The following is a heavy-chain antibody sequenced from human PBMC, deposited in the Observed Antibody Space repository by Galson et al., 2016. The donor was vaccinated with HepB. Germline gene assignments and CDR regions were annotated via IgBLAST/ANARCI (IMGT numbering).Heavy chain of an antibody. J-gene: IGHJ1*01. V-gene: IGHV4-39*01. CDR2: TYYSGIT. Sequence: SETLSLTCTVSGDSISSGRNFWGWIRQAPGKGLQWIGSTYYSGITHYNPSLKSRVTMSVDTSKNQFFLKLISVTAADTAEYYCARHGGYFSARYEHWGQGTLVTVSS. CDR1: GDSISSGRNF. CDR3: ARHGGYFSARYEH. D-gene: IGHD2-15*01.